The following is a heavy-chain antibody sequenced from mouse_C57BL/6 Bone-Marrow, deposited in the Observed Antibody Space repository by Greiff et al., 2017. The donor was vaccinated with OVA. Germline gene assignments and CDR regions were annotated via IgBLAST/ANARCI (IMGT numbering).Heavy chain of an antibody. CDR3: ARDYYYGSSYWYFDG. V-gene: IGHV1-54*01. CDR2: INPGSGGT. Sequence: QVQLQQSGAELVRPGTSVKVSCKASGYAFTNYLIEWVKQRPGQGLEWIGVINPGSGGTNYNEKFKGKATLTADKSSSTAYMQLSSLTSEDSAVYFCARDYYYGSSYWYFDGWGTGTTVTVSS. D-gene: IGHD1-1*01. J-gene: IGHJ1*03. CDR1: GYAFTNYL.